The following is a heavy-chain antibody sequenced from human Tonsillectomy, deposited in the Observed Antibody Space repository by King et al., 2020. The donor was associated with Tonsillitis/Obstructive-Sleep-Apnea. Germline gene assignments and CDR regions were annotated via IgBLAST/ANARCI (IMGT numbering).Heavy chain of an antibody. CDR1: VFTFSNAW. Sequence: EVQLVESGGGLVKPGGSLRLSCAASVFTFSNAWMSWVRQAPGNGLEWVGRIKSKTDGGSTNYAAPVNGRFTMSRDDSKNTLYLQMNSLKTEDTAVYYCTTEPSPHSSNDYWGQGTLVTVSS. V-gene: IGHV3-15*01. J-gene: IGHJ4*02. CDR2: IKSKTDGGST. CDR3: TTEPSPHSSNDY. D-gene: IGHD2-2*01.